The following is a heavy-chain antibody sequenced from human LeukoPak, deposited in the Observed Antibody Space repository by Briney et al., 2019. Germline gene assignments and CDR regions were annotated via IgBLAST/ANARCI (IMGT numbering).Heavy chain of an antibody. J-gene: IGHJ4*02. D-gene: IGHD3-22*01. CDR3: ARVSSGYYFDY. Sequence: GGSLRLSCAASGFTFSNYWMHWVRQAPGKGLVWVSRINSDGINTSYADSVRGRFTISRDNAKNSLYLQMNSLRAEDTAVYYCARVSSGYYFDYWGQGTLVTVSS. V-gene: IGHV3-74*01. CDR1: GFTFSNYW. CDR2: INSDGINT.